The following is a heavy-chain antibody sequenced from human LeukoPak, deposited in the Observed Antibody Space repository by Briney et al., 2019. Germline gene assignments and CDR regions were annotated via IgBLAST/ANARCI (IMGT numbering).Heavy chain of an antibody. CDR2: IWYDGSNK. V-gene: IGHV3-33*01. J-gene: IGHJ5*02. Sequence: GGSLRLSCAASGFTFSNDGMHWVRQAPGKGLEWVAVIWYDGSNKYYADSVKGRFTISRDDSKNTLFLQMSSLRVEDTGVYYCVREQSTADTRMESWGQGTLVTVSS. D-gene: IGHD2-2*01. CDR1: GFTFSNDG. CDR3: VREQSTADTRMES.